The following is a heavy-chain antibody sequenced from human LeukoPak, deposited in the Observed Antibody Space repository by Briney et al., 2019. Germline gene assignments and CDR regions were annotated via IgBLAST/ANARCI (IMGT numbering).Heavy chain of an antibody. CDR3: AKDHPASSWPGY. Sequence: HSGGSLRLSCAASGFIFSSYAMTWVRQAPGKGLDWVSAISDSGGSTYYADSVKGRFTISRDNSKNTLYLQMNSLRAEDTAVYYCAKDHPASSWPGYWGQGTLVTVSS. J-gene: IGHJ4*02. CDR2: ISDSGGST. D-gene: IGHD6-13*01. V-gene: IGHV3-23*01. CDR1: GFIFSSYA.